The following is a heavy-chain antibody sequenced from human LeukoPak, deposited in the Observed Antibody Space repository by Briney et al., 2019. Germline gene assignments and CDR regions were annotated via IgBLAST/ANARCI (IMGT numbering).Heavy chain of an antibody. D-gene: IGHD2/OR15-2a*01. J-gene: IGHJ5*02. CDR1: GFTFSSYA. CDR3: ARRVSTSNTYNWFDP. V-gene: IGHV3-48*02. CDR2: ISGSSSTI. Sequence: GGSLRLSCAASGFTFSSYAMHWVRQAPGKGLEWVSYISGSSSTIYYSDSVKGRFTISRDNAKNSLYLQMNSLRDEDTAVYYCARRVSTSNTYNWFDPWGQGTLVTVSS.